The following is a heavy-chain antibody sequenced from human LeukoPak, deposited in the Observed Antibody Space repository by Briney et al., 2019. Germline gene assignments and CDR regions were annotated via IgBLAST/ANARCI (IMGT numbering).Heavy chain of an antibody. Sequence: GGSLRLSCAAPGFTVSSNYMSWVRQAPGKGLEWVSAISGSGGSTYYADSVKGRFTISRDNSKNTLYLQMNSLRAEDTAVYYCAKRFITMIVVVAKEWGQGTLVTVSS. D-gene: IGHD3-22*01. V-gene: IGHV3-23*01. J-gene: IGHJ4*02. CDR3: AKRFITMIVVVAKE. CDR2: ISGSGGST. CDR1: GFTVSSNY.